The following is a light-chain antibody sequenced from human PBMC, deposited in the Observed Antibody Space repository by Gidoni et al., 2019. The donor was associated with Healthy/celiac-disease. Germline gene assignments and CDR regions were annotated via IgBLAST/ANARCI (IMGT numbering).Light chain of an antibody. CDR3: QQYYSTPIT. V-gene: IGKV4-1*01. CDR1: PSVLYSYNNKNF. Sequence: DIVMTQSPDSLAVSLGERATINCKSSPSVLYSYNNKNFLAWYQQKPGPPPKLLIYWASTRGSGAPDRFSGSSSGTDSTPIISRLPAEDVAVYYCQQYYSTPITFGQGTRLEIK. CDR2: WAS. J-gene: IGKJ5*01.